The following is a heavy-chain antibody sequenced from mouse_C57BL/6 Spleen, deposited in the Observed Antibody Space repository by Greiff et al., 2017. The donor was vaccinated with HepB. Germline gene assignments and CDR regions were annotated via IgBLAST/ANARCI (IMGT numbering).Heavy chain of an antibody. CDR1: GYTFTDYN. Sequence: EVQLQQSGPELVKPGASVKMSCKASGYTFTDYNMHWVKQSHGKSLEWIGYINPNNGGTSYNQKFKGKATLTVNKSSSTAYMDLRSLTSEDSAVYYCARSRLYGSSAYWYFDVWGTGTTVTVSS. CDR2: INPNNGGT. V-gene: IGHV1-22*01. J-gene: IGHJ1*03. CDR3: ARSRLYGSSAYWYFDV. D-gene: IGHD1-1*01.